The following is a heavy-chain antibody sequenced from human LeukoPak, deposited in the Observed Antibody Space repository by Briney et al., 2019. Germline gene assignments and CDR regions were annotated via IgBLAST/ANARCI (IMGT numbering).Heavy chain of an antibody. Sequence: SETLSLTCTVSGGSISSSSYYWGWTRQPAGKGLEWIGRIYTSGITSYNPSLKSRVTISVDTSKNQFSLRLSSVTAADTAVYYCARDNRGWNNPYYMDAWGKGTTVTVSS. CDR2: IYTSGIT. CDR3: ARDNRGWNNPYYMDA. J-gene: IGHJ6*03. V-gene: IGHV4-61*02. CDR1: GGSISSSSYY. D-gene: IGHD1/OR15-1a*01.